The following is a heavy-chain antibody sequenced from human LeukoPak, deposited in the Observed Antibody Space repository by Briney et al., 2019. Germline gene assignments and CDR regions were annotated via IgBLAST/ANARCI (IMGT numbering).Heavy chain of an antibody. CDR2: INHSGST. CDR3: ARSLRRYCSSTSCYPYYYYYMDV. Sequence: SETLSLTCAVYGGSFSGYYWSWIRQPPGKGLEWSGEINHSGSTNYNPSLKSRVTISVDTSKNQFSLKLSSVTAADTAVYYCARSLRRYCSSTSCYPYYYYYMDVWGKGTTVTVSS. CDR1: GGSFSGYY. J-gene: IGHJ6*03. V-gene: IGHV4-34*01. D-gene: IGHD2-2*01.